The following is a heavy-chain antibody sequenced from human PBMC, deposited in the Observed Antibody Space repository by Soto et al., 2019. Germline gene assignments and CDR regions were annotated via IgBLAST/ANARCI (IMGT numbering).Heavy chain of an antibody. CDR2: INAGNGNT. CDR3: ARGTKSGSYEKTQTFDY. J-gene: IGHJ4*02. CDR1: GYTFTSYA. V-gene: IGHV1-3*01. Sequence: ASVKVSCKASGYTFTSYAMHWVRQAPGQRLEWMGWINAGNGNTKYSQKFQGRVTITRDTSASTAYMELSSLRYEDTAVYYCARGTKSGSYEKTQTFDYWGQGTLVRVYS. D-gene: IGHD1-26*01.